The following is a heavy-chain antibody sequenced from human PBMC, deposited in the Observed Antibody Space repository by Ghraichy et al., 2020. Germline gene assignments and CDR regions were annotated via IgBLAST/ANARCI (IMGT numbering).Heavy chain of an antibody. D-gene: IGHD4-17*01. Sequence: LSLTCAASGFTFADYTMHWVRQAPGKALEWLSLISRDGGSTYYADSVRGRFTITRDNIKNSLYLQMDSLRSEDTALYYCSKSTPPTVTTSDFWGRGTRVTVSS. V-gene: IGHV3-43*01. CDR1: GFTFADYT. CDR3: SKSTPPTVTTSDF. J-gene: IGHJ4*02. CDR2: ISRDGGST.